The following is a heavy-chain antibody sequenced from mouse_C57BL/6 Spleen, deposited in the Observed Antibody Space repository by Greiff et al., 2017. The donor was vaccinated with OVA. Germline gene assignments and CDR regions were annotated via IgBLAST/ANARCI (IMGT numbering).Heavy chain of an antibody. V-gene: IGHV1-69*01. CDR3: ARGPITTVVAPFDY. Sequence: QVQLQQSGAELVMPGASVKLSCKASGYTFTSYWMHWVKQRPGQGLEWIGEIDPSDSYTNYNQKFKGKSTLTVDKSSSTAYMQLSSLTSEDSAVYYCARGPITTVVAPFDYWGQGTTLTVSS. CDR2: IDPSDSYT. D-gene: IGHD1-1*01. CDR1: GYTFTSYW. J-gene: IGHJ2*01.